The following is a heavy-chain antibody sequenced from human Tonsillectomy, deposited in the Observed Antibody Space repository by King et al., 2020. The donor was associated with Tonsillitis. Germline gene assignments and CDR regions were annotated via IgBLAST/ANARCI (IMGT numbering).Heavy chain of an antibody. CDR2: ILYDGSNE. CDR3: AKDSSSSQYYLDD. Sequence: VQLVEAGGGVVQPGRSLRLSCAASGFTFSSYGMHWGRQASGKGLEWVEVILYDGSNEYYADSVKGRFTISRDNSKNTLYVQMNSLRAEDTVVYYCAKDSSSSQYYLDDWGQGTLVTVSA. CDR1: GFTFSSYG. J-gene: IGHJ4*02. V-gene: IGHV3-30*18. D-gene: IGHD6-6*01.